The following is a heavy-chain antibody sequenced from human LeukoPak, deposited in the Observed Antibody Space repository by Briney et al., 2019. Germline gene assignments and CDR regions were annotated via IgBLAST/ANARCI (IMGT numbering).Heavy chain of an antibody. J-gene: IGHJ5*02. Sequence: SGPTLVNPTQTLTLTCTFSGFSLSTSGVGVGWIRQPPGKALEWLALIYWDDDKRYSPSPKSRLTITKDTSKNQVVLTMTNMDPVDTATYYCAHSGIAVAGTGNWFDPWGQGTLVTVSS. D-gene: IGHD6-19*01. CDR3: AHSGIAVAGTGNWFDP. CDR1: GFSLSTSGVG. CDR2: IYWDDDK. V-gene: IGHV2-5*02.